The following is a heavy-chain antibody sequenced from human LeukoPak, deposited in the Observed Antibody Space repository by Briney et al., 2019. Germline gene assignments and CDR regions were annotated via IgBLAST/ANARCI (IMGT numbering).Heavy chain of an antibody. CDR3: AKGGVRLRYFDWRVYYMDV. V-gene: IGHV3-23*01. Sequence: PGGSLRLSCAASGFTFSSYAMSWVRPAPGKGLEWVSAISGSGSSTYYADSVKGRFTISRDNSKNTLYLQMNSLRAEDTAVYYCAKGGVRLRYFDWRVYYMDVWGKGTTVTVSS. CDR1: GFTFSSYA. D-gene: IGHD3-9*01. CDR2: ISGSGSST. J-gene: IGHJ6*03.